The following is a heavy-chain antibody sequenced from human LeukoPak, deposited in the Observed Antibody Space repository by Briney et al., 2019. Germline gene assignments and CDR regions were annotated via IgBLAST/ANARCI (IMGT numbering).Heavy chain of an antibody. CDR3: VRDRYGDFDY. CDR1: GDIVSNNIAT. D-gene: IGHD4-17*01. CDR2: TYYRSRWGN. V-gene: IGHV6-1*01. J-gene: IGHJ4*02. Sequence: SQTLSLTCAISGDIVSNNIATWNWVRQSPSRGLEWLGRTYYRSRWGNDYAISVKGRITINPDTSRNQFSLQLNSVTPEDTAAYYCVRDRYGDFDYWGQGTLVTVSS.